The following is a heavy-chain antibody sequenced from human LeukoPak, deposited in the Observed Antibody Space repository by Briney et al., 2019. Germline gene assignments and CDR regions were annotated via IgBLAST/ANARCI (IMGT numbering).Heavy chain of an antibody. J-gene: IGHJ6*03. Sequence: SETLSLTRTVSGGSISSYYWSWIRQPAGKGLEWIGRIYTSGSTNYNPSLKSRVTISVDTSKNQFSLKLSSVTAADTAVYYCARGGSWFGEQLTRYYYYYYMDVWGKGTTVTISS. V-gene: IGHV4-4*07. D-gene: IGHD3-10*01. CDR3: ARGGSWFGEQLTRYYYYYYMDV. CDR1: GGSISSYY. CDR2: IYTSGST.